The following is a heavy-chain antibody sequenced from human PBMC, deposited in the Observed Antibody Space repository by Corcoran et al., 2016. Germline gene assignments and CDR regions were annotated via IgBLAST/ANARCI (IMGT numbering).Heavy chain of an antibody. V-gene: IGHV4-59*01. Sequence: QVQLQESGPGLVKPSETLSLTCTVSGGSISSYYWSWIRQPPGKGLEWIGYIYYSGSTNYNPSLKSRVTISVDTSKNQFSLKLSSVTAADTAVYYCARVGDGDPRLPYYFDYWGQGTLVTVSS. CDR2: IYYSGST. J-gene: IGHJ4*02. CDR1: GGSISSYY. D-gene: IGHD4-17*01. CDR3: ARVGDGDPRLPYYFDY.